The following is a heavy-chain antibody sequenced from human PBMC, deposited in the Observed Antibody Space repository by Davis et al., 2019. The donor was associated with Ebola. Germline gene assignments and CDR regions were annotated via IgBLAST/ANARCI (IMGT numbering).Heavy chain of an antibody. CDR3: ATTKQWLAFDY. CDR1: GGSFSGYY. J-gene: IGHJ4*02. V-gene: IGHV4-34*12. D-gene: IGHD6-19*01. Sequence: SETLSLTCAVYGGSFSGYYWTWIRQPPGKGLEWIGEIIHIGSTNYNPSLKSRVTISVDTSKNQLSLKVSSVTAADTAVYYCATTKQWLAFDYWGLGTLVTVSS. CDR2: IIHIGST.